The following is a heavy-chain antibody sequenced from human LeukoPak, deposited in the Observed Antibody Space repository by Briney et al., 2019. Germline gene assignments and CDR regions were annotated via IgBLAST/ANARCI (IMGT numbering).Heavy chain of an antibody. J-gene: IGHJ4*02. D-gene: IGHD6-13*01. CDR3: ARAGPYSSSWSPFDY. Sequence: SETLSLTCPVSGGSISSYYWSWIRQPPGKGLEWIGYIYYGGSTNYNPSLKSRVTISVDTSKNQFSLKLSSVTAADTAVYYCARAGPYSSSWSPFDYWGQGTLVTVSS. CDR2: IYYGGST. CDR1: GGSISSYY. V-gene: IGHV4-59*01.